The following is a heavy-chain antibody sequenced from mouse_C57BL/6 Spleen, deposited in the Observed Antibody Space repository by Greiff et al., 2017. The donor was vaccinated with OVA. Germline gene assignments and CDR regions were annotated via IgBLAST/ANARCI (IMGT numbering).Heavy chain of an antibody. V-gene: IGHV1-26*01. CDR1: GYTFTDYY. Sequence: EVQLQQSGPELVKPGASVKISCKASGYTFTDYYMNWVKQSHGKSLEWIGDINPNNGGTSYNQKFKGKATLTVDKSSSTAYMELRSLTSEDSAVYYCARSVNWDVAWFAYWGQGTLVTVSA. CDR3: ARSVNWDVAWFAY. J-gene: IGHJ3*01. CDR2: INPNNGGT. D-gene: IGHD4-1*01.